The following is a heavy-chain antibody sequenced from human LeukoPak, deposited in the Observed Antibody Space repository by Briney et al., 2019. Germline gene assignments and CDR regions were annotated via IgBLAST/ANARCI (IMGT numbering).Heavy chain of an antibody. CDR2: VNPSGGTT. V-gene: IGHV1-46*01. CDR3: ARENGGEDY. CDR1: GCTFTKYY. J-gene: IGHJ4*02. Sequence: ASVKVSCKASGCTFTKYYMYWVRQAPGQGLEWMGIVNPSGGTTTYAQKFQGRVTMTRDTSTSTVYMELSSLRSEDTAVYYCARENGGEDYWGQGTLVTVSS. D-gene: IGHD2-21*01.